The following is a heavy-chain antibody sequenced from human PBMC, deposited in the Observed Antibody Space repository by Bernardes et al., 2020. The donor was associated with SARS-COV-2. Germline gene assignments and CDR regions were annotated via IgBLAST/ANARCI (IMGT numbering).Heavy chain of an antibody. CDR3: ATSSAYCSSTSCYTTWFDP. Sequence: ASAKASCKVSGYTLTELSMHWVRQAPGKGLEWMGGFDPEDGETIYAQKFQGRVTMTEDTSTDTAYMELSSLRSEDTAVYYCATSSAYCSSTSCYTTWFDPWGQGTLVTVSS. J-gene: IGHJ5*02. CDR2: FDPEDGET. D-gene: IGHD2-2*02. CDR1: GYTLTELS. V-gene: IGHV1-24*01.